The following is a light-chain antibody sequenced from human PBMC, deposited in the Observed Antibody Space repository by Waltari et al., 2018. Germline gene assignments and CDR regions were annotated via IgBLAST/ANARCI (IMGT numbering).Light chain of an antibody. Sequence: EIVLTQSPGTLSLSPGERATLSCRASQRVSSSYLAWYQQNPGTAPRLLIYGASSRATGIPDRFSGSGSGTDFTLTISRLEPEDFAVYYCQQYDSSPFTFGPGTKVDIK. CDR2: GAS. CDR1: QRVSSSY. J-gene: IGKJ3*01. CDR3: QQYDSSPFT. V-gene: IGKV3-20*01.